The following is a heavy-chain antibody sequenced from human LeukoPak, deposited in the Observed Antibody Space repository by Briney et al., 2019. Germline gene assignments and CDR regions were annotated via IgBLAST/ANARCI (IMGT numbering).Heavy chain of an antibody. Sequence: SVKVSCTASGGTFSSYAISWVRQAPGQGLEWMGRIIPILGIANYAQKFQGRVTITADKSTSTAYMELSSLRSEDTAVYYCARDVDTAGWGYYYYGMDVWGQGTTVTVSS. CDR3: ARDVDTAGWGYYYYGMDV. V-gene: IGHV1-69*04. CDR2: IIPILGIA. CDR1: GGTFSSYA. D-gene: IGHD5-18*01. J-gene: IGHJ6*02.